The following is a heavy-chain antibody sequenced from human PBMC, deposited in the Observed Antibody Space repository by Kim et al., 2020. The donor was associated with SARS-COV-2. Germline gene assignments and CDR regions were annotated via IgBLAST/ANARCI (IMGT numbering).Heavy chain of an antibody. Sequence: GGSLRLSCAASGFTFSNYVMSWVRQAPGKGLEWVSAISFSGDVTYSADSVKGRFTISRDNSKNTLYLQMNSLRAEDTAVYYCATQYCKNYCYIADFDYWGQGTLVTVSS. V-gene: IGHV3-23*01. CDR1: GFTFSNYV. D-gene: IGHD2-15*01. CDR3: ATQYCKNYCYIADFDY. J-gene: IGHJ4*02. CDR2: ISFSGDVT.